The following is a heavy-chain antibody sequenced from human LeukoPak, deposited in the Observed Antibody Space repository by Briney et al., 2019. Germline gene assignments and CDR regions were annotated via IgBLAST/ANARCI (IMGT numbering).Heavy chain of an antibody. J-gene: IGHJ4*02. Sequence: SETLSLTCAVYGGSFSGYYRSWIRQPPGKGLEWIGEINHSGSTNYNPSLKSRVTISVDTSKNQFSLKLSSVTAADTAVYYCARGRRGIVVVPAAIGYFDYWGQGTLVTVSS. CDR2: INHSGST. D-gene: IGHD2-2*01. CDR3: ARGRRGIVVVPAAIGYFDY. V-gene: IGHV4-34*01. CDR1: GGSFSGYY.